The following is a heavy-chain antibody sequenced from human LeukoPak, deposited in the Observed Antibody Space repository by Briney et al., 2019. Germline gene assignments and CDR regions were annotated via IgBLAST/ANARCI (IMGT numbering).Heavy chain of an antibody. D-gene: IGHD5-18*01. J-gene: IGHJ4*02. V-gene: IGHV3-53*01. Sequence: GGSLRLSCAASGFTVISNYMSWVRQAPGKGLEWVSVIYSDGRVHYADSVKGRFTISRDDSKNTLYLQMNSLRAEDTAVYCCARESGYSYGLAGFFDYWGQGTLATVSS. CDR3: ARESGYSYGLAGFFDY. CDR1: GFTVISNY. CDR2: IYSDGRV.